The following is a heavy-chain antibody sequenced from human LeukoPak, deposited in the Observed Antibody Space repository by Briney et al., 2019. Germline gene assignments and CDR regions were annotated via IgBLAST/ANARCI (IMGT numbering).Heavy chain of an antibody. V-gene: IGHV3-48*03. CDR1: GFTFSSYE. J-gene: IGHJ5*01. CDR2: ISSSGDTI. D-gene: IGHD6-13*01. Sequence: GGSLRLSCAASGFTFSSYEMNWVRQAPGKGLEGVSYISSSGDTIYYADSVKGRFTISRDNAKKSLYLQMNSLRAEDTAVYYCARDSGPGYSSNWCDYWGQGTLVTVSS. CDR3: ARDSGPGYSSNWCDY.